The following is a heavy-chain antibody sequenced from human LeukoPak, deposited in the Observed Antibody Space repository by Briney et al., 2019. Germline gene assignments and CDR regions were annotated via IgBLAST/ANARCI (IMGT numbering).Heavy chain of an antibody. CDR3: ARQGFVTIFGVVTHPRFDY. Sequence: SETLSLTCAVYGGSFSGYYWSWIRQPPGKRLEWIGEINHSGSTNYNPSLKSRVTISVDTSKNQFSLKLSPVTAADTAVYYCARQGFVTIFGVVTHPRFDYWGQGTLVTVSS. J-gene: IGHJ4*02. D-gene: IGHD3-3*01. V-gene: IGHV4-34*01. CDR2: INHSGST. CDR1: GGSFSGYY.